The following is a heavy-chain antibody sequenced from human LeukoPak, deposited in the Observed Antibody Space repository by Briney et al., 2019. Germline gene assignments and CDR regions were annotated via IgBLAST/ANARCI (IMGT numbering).Heavy chain of an antibody. CDR2: IRSKAYGGTT. D-gene: IGHD4-23*01. V-gene: IGHV3-49*03. Sequence: PGGSLRLSCTASGFTFGDYAMSWFRQAPGKGLEWVGFIRSKAYGGTTEYAASVKGRFTISRDDSKSIAYLQMNSLKTEDTAVYYCTRDHSSLRWDLDAFDIWGQGTMVTVSS. J-gene: IGHJ3*02. CDR1: GFTFGDYA. CDR3: TRDHSSLRWDLDAFDI.